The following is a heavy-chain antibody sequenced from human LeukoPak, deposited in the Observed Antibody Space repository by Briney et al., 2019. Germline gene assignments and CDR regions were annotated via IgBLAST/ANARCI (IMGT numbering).Heavy chain of an antibody. CDR1: GFTFSSYG. Sequence: GGSLRLSCAASGFTFSSYGMHWVRQAPGKGLEWVAFLRYDGSKKYYADSVKGRFTISRDNSKNTLYLQMSSLRPEDTAVYYCAKGRPCGGDCYAVDYWGQGTLVTVSS. CDR3: AKGRPCGGDCYAVDY. D-gene: IGHD2-21*02. V-gene: IGHV3-30*02. J-gene: IGHJ4*02. CDR2: LRYDGSKK.